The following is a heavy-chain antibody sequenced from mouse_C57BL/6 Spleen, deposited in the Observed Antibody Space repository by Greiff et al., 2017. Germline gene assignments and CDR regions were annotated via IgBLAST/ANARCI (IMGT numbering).Heavy chain of an antibody. V-gene: IGHV1-53*01. CDR3: ARYAYYGSRYEYFDV. CDR2: INPSNGGT. Sequence: QVQLQQPGTELVKPGASVKLSCKASGYTFTSYWMHWVKQRPGQGLEWIGNINPSNGGTNYNEKFKRKATLTVDKSSSTAYMELSSLTSEDSAVYYCARYAYYGSRYEYFDVWGTETTVTVSS. D-gene: IGHD1-1*01. CDR1: GYTFTSYW. J-gene: IGHJ1*03.